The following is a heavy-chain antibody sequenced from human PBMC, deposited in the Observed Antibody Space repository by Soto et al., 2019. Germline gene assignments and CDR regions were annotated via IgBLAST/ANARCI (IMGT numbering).Heavy chain of an antibody. V-gene: IGHV4-34*01. J-gene: IGHJ6*02. Sequence: SETLSLTCAVYGGSFSGYYWSWIRQPPGKGLEWIGEINHSGSTNYNTSLKSRVTISVDTSKNQFSLKLSSVTAADTAVYYCARGRGYCSGGSCYPESFYYYYGMDVWGQGTTVTVSS. D-gene: IGHD2-15*01. CDR1: GGSFSGYY. CDR3: ARGRGYCSGGSCYPESFYYYYGMDV. CDR2: INHSGST.